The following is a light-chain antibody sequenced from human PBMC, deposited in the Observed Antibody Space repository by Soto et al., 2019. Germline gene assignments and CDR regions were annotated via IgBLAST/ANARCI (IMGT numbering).Light chain of an antibody. CDR3: KSYAGSNTYV. V-gene: IGLV2-8*01. Sequence: SVLTQPPSASGAPGPTITTSCTGTQKYTGVYDFVSWYQHHPGKAPRLIIYEVVQRPSGVPDRFSGSKSGNTASLTVSGLQAADEADYFCKSYAGSNTYVVGSGTKV. CDR2: EVV. CDR1: QKYTGVYDF. J-gene: IGLJ1*01.